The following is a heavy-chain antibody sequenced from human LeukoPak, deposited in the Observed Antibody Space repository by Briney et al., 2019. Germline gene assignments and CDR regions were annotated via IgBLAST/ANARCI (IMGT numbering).Heavy chain of an antibody. D-gene: IGHD5-18*01. Sequence: GGSLRLSCAAAGFTVSSNYMSWVRQAPGKRLEWVSVIYSGGSTNYADSVKGRFTISRDNSMNTLYLQMNSLRAEDTAVYYCAIYTAMGHWGQGTLVTVSS. J-gene: IGHJ4*02. CDR3: AIYTAMGH. V-gene: IGHV3-53*01. CDR1: GFTVSSNY. CDR2: IYSGGST.